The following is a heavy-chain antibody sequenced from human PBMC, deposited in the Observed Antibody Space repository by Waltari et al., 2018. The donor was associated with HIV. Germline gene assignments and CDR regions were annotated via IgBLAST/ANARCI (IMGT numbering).Heavy chain of an antibody. CDR2: MSGSGGST. D-gene: IGHD6-19*01. Sequence: EVQLVESGGGWVQPGGSLRLSCAASGFPFRSHSLSWVRPSPGKGLELVSAMSGSGGSTYYADSVKGRFTISRDNSKNTLYLQMNSLRAEDTAVYYCAKPGIAVPAAVNWGQGTLVTVSS. V-gene: IGHV3-23*04. CDR3: AKPGIAVPAAVN. CDR1: GFPFRSHS. J-gene: IGHJ4*02.